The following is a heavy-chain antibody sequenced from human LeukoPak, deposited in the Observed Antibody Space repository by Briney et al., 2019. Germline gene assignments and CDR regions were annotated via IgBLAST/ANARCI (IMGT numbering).Heavy chain of an antibody. D-gene: IGHD2-2*01. CDR1: GGSFSGYY. CDR3: ARPLHCSSTTCYDWFDP. V-gene: IGHV4-34*01. J-gene: IGHJ5*02. CDR2: INHSGST. Sequence: SETLSLTCAVFGGSFSGYYWSWIRQPPGKGLEWIGEINHSGSTNYNPSLKSRVTISIDTSKNQFSLKLSSVTAADTAIYYCARPLHCSSTTCYDWFDPWGQGTPVTVSS.